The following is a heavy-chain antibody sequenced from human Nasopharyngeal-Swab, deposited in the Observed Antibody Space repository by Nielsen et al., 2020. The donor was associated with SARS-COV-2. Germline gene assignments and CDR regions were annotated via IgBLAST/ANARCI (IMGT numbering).Heavy chain of an antibody. D-gene: IGHD6-19*01. CDR2: IVPIFGTA. CDR1: GGTFSSYA. J-gene: IGHJ6*03. V-gene: IGHV1-69*13. CDR3: ARGGWKRYYYYYMDV. Sequence: SVKVSCKASGGTFSSYAISWVRQAPGQGLEWMGGIVPIFGTANYAQKFQGRVTITADESTSTAYMELSSLGSEDTAVYYCARGGWKRYYYYYMDVWGKGTTVTVSS.